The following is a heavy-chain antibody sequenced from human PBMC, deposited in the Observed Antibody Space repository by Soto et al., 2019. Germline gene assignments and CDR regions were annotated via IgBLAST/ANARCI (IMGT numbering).Heavy chain of an antibody. Sequence: SVKVSCKAAGGTFSSYGISWVRQAPGQGLEWMGGIIPMFSTATHTQNFQGRLTITADESTSTAYMELSSLRSEDTAVYFCARSVGVTTLSYLDYWGQGTLVTVSS. CDR1: GGTFSSYG. J-gene: IGHJ4*02. V-gene: IGHV1-69*13. D-gene: IGHD1-26*01. CDR2: IIPMFSTA. CDR3: ARSVGVTTLSYLDY.